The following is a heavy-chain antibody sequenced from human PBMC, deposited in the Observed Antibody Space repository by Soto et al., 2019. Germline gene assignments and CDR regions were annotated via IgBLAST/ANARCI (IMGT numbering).Heavy chain of an antibody. D-gene: IGHD3-10*01. CDR3: ATDRVGGSGPDG. CDR2: IYYSGNA. V-gene: IGHV4-39*07. CDR1: GGPIRSGVHY. J-gene: IGHJ6*02. Sequence: SEPLSLTCTVSGGPIRSGVHYWGWIRQPPGKGLEWIGSIYYSGNAYYHPSLKSRVTISVDTSKNQFSLKLSSVTAADTAVYYCATDRVGGSGPDGWGHGTRVTFSS.